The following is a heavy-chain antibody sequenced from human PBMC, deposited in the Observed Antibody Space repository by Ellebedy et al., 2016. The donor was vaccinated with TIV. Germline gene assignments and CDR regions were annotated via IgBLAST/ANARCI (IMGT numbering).Heavy chain of an antibody. CDR1: GGTFSSYA. CDR2: IIPIFGTA. D-gene: IGHD6-13*01. J-gene: IGHJ5*02. CDR3: ARGRTAAGTENWFDP. V-gene: IGHV1-69*06. Sequence: SVKVSCXASGGTFSSYAISWVRQAPGQGLEWMGGIIPIFGTANYAQKFQGRVTITADKSTSTAYMELSSLRSEDTAVYYCARGRTAAGTENWFDPWGQGTLVTVSS.